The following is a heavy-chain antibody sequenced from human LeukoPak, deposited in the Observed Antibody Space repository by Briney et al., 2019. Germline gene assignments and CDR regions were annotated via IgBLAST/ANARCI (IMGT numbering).Heavy chain of an antibody. CDR1: GYTFTGYY. D-gene: IGHD2-2*01. Sequence: APVKVSCKASGYTFTGYYMHWVRQAPGQGLEWMGIINPSGGSTNYAQKFQGRVTMTRDTSTSTVYMEVSSLRSEDTAVYYCARTVDSTNFDYWGQGTLVTVSS. J-gene: IGHJ4*02. CDR3: ARTVDSTNFDY. CDR2: INPSGGST. V-gene: IGHV1-46*01.